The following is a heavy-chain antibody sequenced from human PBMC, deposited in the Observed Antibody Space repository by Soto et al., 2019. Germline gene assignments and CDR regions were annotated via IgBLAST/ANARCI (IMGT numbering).Heavy chain of an antibody. CDR1: GFIFDDYS. CDR2: ISWDGRTT. CDR3: GKDGAVTDYAYLVS. D-gene: IGHD4-17*01. Sequence: EVQLVESGGVVVQPGGSLRLSCAASGFIFDDYSMHWVRQVPGKGLEWVSLISWDGRTTYYADSVRGRFTISRDNSKNSLYLQMTSLTTEDTAFYYCGKDGAVTDYAYLVSWGQGAMVTVSS. V-gene: IGHV3-43*01. J-gene: IGHJ4*02.